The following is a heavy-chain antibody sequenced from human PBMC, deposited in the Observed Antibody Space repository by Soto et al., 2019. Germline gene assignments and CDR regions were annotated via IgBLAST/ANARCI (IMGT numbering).Heavy chain of an antibody. V-gene: IGHV4-4*02. CDR2: IDHSGST. J-gene: IGHJ4*02. CDR3: VRDSGNGWKDY. CDR1: GGSISSTSW. Sequence: QVQLQESGPGLVKPSGTLSLTCAVSGGSISSTSWWNWVRQPPGKGLEWIGEIDHSGSTNYNPSLKSRVTMSVDKPKNQCSLKLSSVTAADTAVYYCVRDSGNGWKDYWGQGTLVTVSS. D-gene: IGHD6-19*01.